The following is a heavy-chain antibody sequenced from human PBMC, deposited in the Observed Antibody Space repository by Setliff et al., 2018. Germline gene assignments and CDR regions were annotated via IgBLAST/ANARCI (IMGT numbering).Heavy chain of an antibody. V-gene: IGHV4-34*01. CDR2: INHSGST. CDR3: ARGKIRMTMIVVPTGGAFDI. CDR1: GGSFSGYY. J-gene: IGHJ3*02. Sequence: SETLSLTCAVYGGSFSGYYWSWIRQPPGKGLEWIGEINHSGSTNYNPSLKSRVTISVDTSKNQFSLKLSSVTAADTAVYYCARGKIRMTMIVVPTGGAFDIWGQGTMVTVSS. D-gene: IGHD3-22*01.